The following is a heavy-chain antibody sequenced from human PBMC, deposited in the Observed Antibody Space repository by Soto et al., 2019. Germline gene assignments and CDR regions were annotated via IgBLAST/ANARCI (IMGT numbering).Heavy chain of an antibody. D-gene: IGHD1-26*01. Sequence: EVQLEESGGGLVQPGRSLRLSCVASGFTFEDCAMHWVRQAPGKGLEWVSGISWNSGSIGYADSVKGRFTISRDNAKNSLYLQMNSLRPEDTALYYCAKEGDGMDVWDQGTTVTVSS. J-gene: IGHJ6*02. CDR1: GFTFEDCA. CDR3: AKEGDGMDV. CDR2: ISWNSGSI. V-gene: IGHV3-9*01.